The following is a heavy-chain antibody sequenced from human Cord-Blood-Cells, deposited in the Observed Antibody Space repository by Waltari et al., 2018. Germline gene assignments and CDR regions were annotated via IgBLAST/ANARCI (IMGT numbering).Heavy chain of an antibody. Sequence: EVQRVESGGGWIQPGGSLRLSCAASGLPVGSISMRWVRQAAGKGLGWVAGIYSGGSTDYADSVKGRFTISGDNSKNRLELEMNSLRAEDTAVYYWARGGSSSWDYWGQGTLVTVSS. J-gene: IGHJ4*02. CDR2: IYSGGST. V-gene: IGHV3-53*01. CDR1: GLPVGSIS. D-gene: IGHD6-13*01. CDR3: ARGGSSSWDY.